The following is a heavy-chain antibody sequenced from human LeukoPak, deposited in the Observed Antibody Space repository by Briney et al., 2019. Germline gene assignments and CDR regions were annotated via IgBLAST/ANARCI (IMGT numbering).Heavy chain of an antibody. CDR2: ISSSSSYI. D-gene: IGHD3-10*01. CDR3: ARRAGVGESPYGY. Sequence: KPGGSLRLSCAASGFTFSSYSMNWVRQAPGKGLEWVSSISSSSSYIYYADSVKGRFTISRDNAKNSLYLQMNSLRAEDTAVYYCARRAGVGESPYGYWGQGTLVTVSS. J-gene: IGHJ4*02. V-gene: IGHV3-21*01. CDR1: GFTFSSYS.